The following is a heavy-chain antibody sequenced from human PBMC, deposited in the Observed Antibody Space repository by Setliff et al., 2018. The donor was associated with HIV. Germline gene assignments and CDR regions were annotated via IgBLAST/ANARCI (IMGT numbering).Heavy chain of an antibody. CDR3: ARGSDTTGWSRYYYYMDV. J-gene: IGHJ6*03. V-gene: IGHV4-4*07. D-gene: IGHD6-19*01. CDR2: IYTSGST. CDR1: GGSISTYY. Sequence: SETLSLTCTVSGGSISTYYWTWIRQPAGKGLEWIGRIYTSGSTNYNPSLKSRVTMSVDTSKNQFSLKLSPVTAADTAMYYCARGSDTTGWSRYYYYMDVWGKGTTVTVSS.